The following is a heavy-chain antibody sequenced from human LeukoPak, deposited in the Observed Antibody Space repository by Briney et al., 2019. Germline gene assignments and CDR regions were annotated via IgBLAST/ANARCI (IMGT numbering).Heavy chain of an antibody. CDR1: GGTFSSYA. J-gene: IGHJ4*02. V-gene: IGHV1-69*06. CDR3: ARDAKTGYYLFDY. D-gene: IGHD3-9*01. Sequence: SVKVSCKASGGTFSSYAISWVRQAPGQGLEWMGGIIPIFGTANYAQKFQGRVTITADKSTSTAYMELSSLRSEDTAVYYCARDAKTGYYLFDYWGQGTLVTVSS. CDR2: IIPIFGTA.